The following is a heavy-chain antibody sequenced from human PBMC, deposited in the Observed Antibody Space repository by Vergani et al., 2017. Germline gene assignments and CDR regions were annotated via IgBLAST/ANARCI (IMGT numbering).Heavy chain of an antibody. CDR2: IDWDDDK. Sequence: QVTLRESGPALVKPTQTLRLTCTFSGFSLSTSGMCVSWIRQPPGKALEWLARIDWDDDKYYSTSLKTRLTISKDTSKNQVVLTMTNMDPVDTATYYCARXRYYYGSGTNGMDVWGQGTTVTVSS. CDR1: GFSLSTSGMC. D-gene: IGHD3-10*01. V-gene: IGHV2-70*15. J-gene: IGHJ6*02. CDR3: ARXRYYYGSGTNGMDV.